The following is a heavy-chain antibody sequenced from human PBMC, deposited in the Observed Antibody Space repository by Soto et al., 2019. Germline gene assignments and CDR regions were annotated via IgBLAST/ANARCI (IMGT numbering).Heavy chain of an antibody. CDR1: GGLFSSFA. D-gene: IGHD3-10*01. J-gene: IGHJ4*02. Sequence: QEQLVQSGPEVKKPGSSVKVSCKDSGGLFSSFAISWVRQAPGQGLEWLGGIIPVFGTPTYAEKFQGRLTITADEATNTAYIELSSLRSGDTAVYYGGRGGGPYVWFNEFWGQGTLVTVSS. V-gene: IGHV1-69*01. CDR2: IIPVFGTP. CDR3: GRGGGPYVWFNEF.